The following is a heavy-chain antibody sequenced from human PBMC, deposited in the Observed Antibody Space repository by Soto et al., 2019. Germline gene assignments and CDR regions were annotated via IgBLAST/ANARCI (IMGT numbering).Heavy chain of an antibody. J-gene: IGHJ6*02. CDR3: ARTDCSGGSCYSGPHYGMDV. Sequence: ASVKVSCKASGYTFTGYYMHWVRQAPGQGLEWMGWINPNSGGTNYAQKFQGRVTMTRDTSISTAYMELSRLRSDDTAVYYCARTDCSGGSCYSGPHYGMDVWGQGTTVTVSS. D-gene: IGHD2-15*01. CDR1: GYTFTGYY. CDR2: INPNSGGT. V-gene: IGHV1-2*02.